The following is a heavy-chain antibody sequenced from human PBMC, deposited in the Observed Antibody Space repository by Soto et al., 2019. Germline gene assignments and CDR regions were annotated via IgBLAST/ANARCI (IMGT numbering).Heavy chain of an antibody. CDR2: INAGNGNT. D-gene: IGHD3-10*01. V-gene: IGHV1-3*01. Sequence: ASVKVSCKTSGYTFTSYAMHWVRQAPGQRFEWMGWINAGNGNTKYSQKFQGRVTITRDTSASTAYMELSSLRSEDTAVYYCARNPLYGGLSYYYGMDVRGQGTTVTVSS. CDR3: ARNPLYGGLSYYYGMDV. J-gene: IGHJ6*02. CDR1: GYTFTSYA.